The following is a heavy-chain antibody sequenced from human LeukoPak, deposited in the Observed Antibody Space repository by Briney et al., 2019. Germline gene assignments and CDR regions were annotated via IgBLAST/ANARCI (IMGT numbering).Heavy chain of an antibody. CDR1: GGSISSSSYY. J-gene: IGHJ6*03. V-gene: IGHV4-39*07. CDR2: IYYSGST. D-gene: IGHD4-17*01. CDR3: RVSTVTTRIYYYYMDV. Sequence: PSETLSLTCTVSGGSISSSSYYWGWIRQPPVKGLEWIGSIYYSGSTYYNPSLKSRVTISVDTSKNQFSLKLSSVTAADTAVYYCRVSTVTTRIYYYYMDVWGKGTTVTVSS.